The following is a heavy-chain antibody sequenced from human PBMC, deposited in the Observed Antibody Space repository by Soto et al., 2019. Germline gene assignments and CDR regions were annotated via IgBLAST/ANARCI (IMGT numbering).Heavy chain of an antibody. CDR3: ARRYGSAIDY. Sequence: QVQLQESGPALVKPSETLSLTCTVSGGTISSWYWSWIRQPPGKGLEWIGYIYYSGSTNCNPSLKSRVTISVDTSKNQFCLKLSSVTAADTAVYYCARRYGSAIDYWGQGTLVTVSS. V-gene: IGHV4-59*08. CDR2: IYYSGST. J-gene: IGHJ4*02. CDR1: GGTISSWY. D-gene: IGHD1-26*01.